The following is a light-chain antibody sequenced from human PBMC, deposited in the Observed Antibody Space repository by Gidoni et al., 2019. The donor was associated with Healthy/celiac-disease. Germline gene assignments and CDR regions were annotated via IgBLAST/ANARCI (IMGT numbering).Light chain of an antibody. CDR2: DVR. CDR1: SSDVGGYNY. V-gene: IGLV2-14*01. Sequence: QSALPQPASVSGSPGQSLNISCTGTSSDVGGYNYVSWYQPHPGKAPKLMIYDVRYRPSGVSNRFSGSKSGNTASLTISWLQAEDEADYYCSSYTSSSTWVFGGGTKLTVL. J-gene: IGLJ3*02. CDR3: SSYTSSSTWV.